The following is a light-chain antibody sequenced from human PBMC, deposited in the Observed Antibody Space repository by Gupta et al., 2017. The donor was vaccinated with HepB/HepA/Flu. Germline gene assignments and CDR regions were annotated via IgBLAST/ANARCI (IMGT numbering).Light chain of an antibody. Sequence: SKLSQPHPVSASPGQTVTISCTRSSGSIASNYVQCYHQRPGSVPTAVIFEDHQRASGVPDRFSCSTDSSSNSASLTSSGLETDDEADYYCQSYDSTNHCVFGGGTKLTVL. CDR3: QSYDSTNHCV. CDR2: EDH. V-gene: IGLV6-57*03. J-gene: IGLJ2*01. CDR1: SGSIASNY.